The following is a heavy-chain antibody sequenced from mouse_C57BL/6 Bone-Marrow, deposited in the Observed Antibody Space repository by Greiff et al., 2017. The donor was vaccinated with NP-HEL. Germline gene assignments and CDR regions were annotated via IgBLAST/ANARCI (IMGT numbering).Heavy chain of an antibody. D-gene: IGHD1-1*01. J-gene: IGHJ4*01. CDR2: IYPRSGNT. CDR3: ARSAGSSPYYYAMDY. Sequence: QVQLQQSGAELARPGASVKLSCKASGYTFTSYGISWVKQRTGQGLEWIGEIYPRSGNTYYNEKFKGKATLTADKSSSTAYMELRSLTSEDSAVYFCARSAGSSPYYYAMDYWGQGTSVTVSS. CDR1: GYTFTSYG. V-gene: IGHV1-81*01.